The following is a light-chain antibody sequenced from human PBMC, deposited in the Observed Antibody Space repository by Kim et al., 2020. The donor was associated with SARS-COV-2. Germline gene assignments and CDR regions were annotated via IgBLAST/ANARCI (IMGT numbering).Light chain of an antibody. CDR2: AAS. CDR1: QDISTF. Sequence: SVGDRVTITCRASQDISTFLAWYQQRPGKAPELLIYAASHLESGVPSRFRGSGSGTEFTLTISSLQPEDVATYYCQQPTSFPLTFGGGTKVDIK. V-gene: IGKV1-12*01. J-gene: IGKJ4*01. CDR3: QQPTSFPLT.